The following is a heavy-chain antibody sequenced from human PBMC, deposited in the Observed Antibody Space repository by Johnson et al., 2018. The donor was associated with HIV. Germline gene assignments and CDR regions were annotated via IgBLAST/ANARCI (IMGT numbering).Heavy chain of an antibody. V-gene: IGHV3-23*04. CDR1: GFTFSSYA. Sequence: MLLVESGGGLVQPGGSLSLSCTASGFTFSSYAMSWVRQAPGKGLEWVSTIIGSGGNTYYAESVKGRFTISRDNSKNTLYLQMNSLRAEDTAVFYCAKDAYCSGGRCYGFGAFDIWGQWTMVTVSS. J-gene: IGHJ3*02. CDR2: IIGSGGNT. CDR3: AKDAYCSGGRCYGFGAFDI. D-gene: IGHD2-15*01.